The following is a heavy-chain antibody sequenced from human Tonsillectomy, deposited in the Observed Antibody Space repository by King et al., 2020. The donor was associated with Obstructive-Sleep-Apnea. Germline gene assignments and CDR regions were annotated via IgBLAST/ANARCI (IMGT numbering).Heavy chain of an antibody. J-gene: IGHJ5*02. CDR2: ISGSGGST. CDR3: AKVVVVVAATLGTGWFDP. V-gene: IGHV3-23*04. CDR1: GFTFSSYT. D-gene: IGHD2-15*01. Sequence: VQLVESGGGLVQPGGSLRLSCAASGFTFSSYTMSWVRQAPGKGLEWVSAISGSGGSTYYADSVKGRFTISRDNSKNTLYLQMNSLRAEDTAVYYCAKVVVVVAATLGTGWFDPWGQGTLVTVSS.